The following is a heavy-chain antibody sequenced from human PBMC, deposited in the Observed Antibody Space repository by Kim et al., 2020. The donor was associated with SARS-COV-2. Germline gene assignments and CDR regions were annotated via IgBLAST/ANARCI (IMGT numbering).Heavy chain of an antibody. CDR2: IIPILGIA. CDR3: ARSINPYNWNDAPDDAFDI. CDR1: GGTFSSYT. D-gene: IGHD1-1*01. Sequence: SVKVSCKASGGTFSSYTISWVRQAPGQGLEWMGRIIPILGIANYAQKFQGRVTITADKSTSTAYMELSSLRSEDTAVYYCARSINPYNWNDAPDDAFDIWGQGTMVTVSS. J-gene: IGHJ3*02. V-gene: IGHV1-69*02.